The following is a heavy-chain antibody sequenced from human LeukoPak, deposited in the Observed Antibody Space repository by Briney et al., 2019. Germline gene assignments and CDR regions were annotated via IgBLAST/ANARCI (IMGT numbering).Heavy chain of an antibody. J-gene: IGHJ4*02. CDR2: INHSGST. Sequence: SETLSLTCAVYGGSFSGYYWSWIRQPPGKGLEWIGEINHSGSTNYNPSLKSRVTIPVDTSKNQFSLKLSSVTAADTAVYYCARGLQSLGYCSGGSCRAKIFDYWGQGTLVTVSS. CDR1: GGSFSGYY. V-gene: IGHV4-34*01. D-gene: IGHD2-15*01. CDR3: ARGLQSLGYCSGGSCRAKIFDY.